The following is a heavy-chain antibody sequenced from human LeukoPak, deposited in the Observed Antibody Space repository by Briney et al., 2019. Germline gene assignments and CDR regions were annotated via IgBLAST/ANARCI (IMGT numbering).Heavy chain of an antibody. CDR3: AKDLGRYRNNYFDY. D-gene: IGHD1-26*01. J-gene: IGHJ4*02. Sequence: KSGGSLRLSCAASGFTFNSYAMSWVRQAPEKGLEWVATISGSGGGTYYADSVKGRFTISRDDSKNTLYLQMNSLRAEDTAVYYCAKDLGRYRNNYFDYWGQGTLSPSPQ. CDR2: ISGSGGGT. V-gene: IGHV3-23*01. CDR1: GFTFNSYA.